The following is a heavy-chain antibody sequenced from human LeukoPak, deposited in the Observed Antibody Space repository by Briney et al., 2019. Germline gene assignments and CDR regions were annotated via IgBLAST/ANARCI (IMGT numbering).Heavy chain of an antibody. CDR1: GGSISSRSYY. D-gene: IGHD3-22*01. Sequence: PSETLSLTCTVSGGSISSRSYYWGWIRQPPGKGLEWIGSFYYSGSTYYNPSLKSRVTISADTSKNQFSLKLNSVTAVDTAVYYCARQRYYYDSSGYYFDYWGQGTLVTVSS. CDR2: FYYSGST. J-gene: IGHJ4*02. CDR3: ARQRYYYDSSGYYFDY. V-gene: IGHV4-39*01.